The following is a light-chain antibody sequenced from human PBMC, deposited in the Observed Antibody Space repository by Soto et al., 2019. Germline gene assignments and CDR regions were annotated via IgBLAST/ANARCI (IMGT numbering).Light chain of an antibody. CDR1: QSVSGDY. J-gene: IGKJ5*01. CDR2: GAS. Sequence: VLTQSPDTLSLSAGQRATLSCRASQSVSGDYLAWYQQKSGQAPRLLIYGASRRATDIPDRFSGSGSGIDFALTISRLEPEDFAVYFCQQYKNWPPITFGQGTRLEI. CDR3: QQYKNWPPIT. V-gene: IGKV3-20*01.